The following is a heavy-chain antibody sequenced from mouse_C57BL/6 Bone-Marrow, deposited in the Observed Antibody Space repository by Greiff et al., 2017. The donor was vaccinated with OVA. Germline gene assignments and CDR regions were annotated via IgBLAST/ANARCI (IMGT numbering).Heavy chain of an antibody. CDR1: EYEFPSHD. CDR3: VYYGNYVWFAY. V-gene: IGHV5-2*01. D-gene: IGHD2-1*01. Sequence: EVKLMESGGGLVQPGESLKLSCESNEYEFPSHDMSWVRKTPEKRLELVAAINSDGGSTYYPDTMERRFIISRDNTKKTLYLQMSSLRSEDTALYYCVYYGNYVWFAYWGQGTLVTVSA. CDR2: INSDGGST. J-gene: IGHJ3*01.